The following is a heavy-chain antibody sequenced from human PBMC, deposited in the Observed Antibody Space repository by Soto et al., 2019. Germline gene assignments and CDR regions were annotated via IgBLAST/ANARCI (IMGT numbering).Heavy chain of an antibody. J-gene: IGHJ4*02. D-gene: IGHD2-15*01. Sequence: LSLTCTVSGGSISSYYWSWIRQPPGKGLEWIGYIYYSGSTNYNPSLKSRVTISVDTSKNQFSLKLSSVTAADTAVYYCARRWGRSFDYWGQETLLTVSS. CDR2: IYYSGST. CDR1: GGSISSYY. CDR3: ARRWGRSFDY. V-gene: IGHV4-59*08.